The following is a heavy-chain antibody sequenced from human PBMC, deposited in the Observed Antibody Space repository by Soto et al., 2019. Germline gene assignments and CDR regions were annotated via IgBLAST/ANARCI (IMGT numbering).Heavy chain of an antibody. V-gene: IGHV3-53*01. J-gene: IGHJ6*02. Sequence: LRLSCAASGFTVSSNYMSWVRQAPGKGLEWVSVIYSGGSTYYADSVKGRFTISRDNSKNTLYLQMNSLRAEDTAVYYCARSDIVVVPAAPLDVWGQGTTVTVSS. D-gene: IGHD2-2*01. CDR3: ARSDIVVVPAAPLDV. CDR1: GFTVSSNY. CDR2: IYSGGST.